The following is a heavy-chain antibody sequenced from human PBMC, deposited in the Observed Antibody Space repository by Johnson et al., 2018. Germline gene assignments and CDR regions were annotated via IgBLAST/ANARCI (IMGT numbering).Heavy chain of an antibody. Sequence: QVQLVQSGAEVKKPGASVKVACTASGYTFTSYDINWVRQATGQGLEWMGWMNPNSGNTGYAQKFQGRVTMTRNTSISTAYMELSSLRSEDTAVDYCAREMDSGSRDAFDIWGQGTMVTVSS. J-gene: IGHJ3*02. CDR3: AREMDSGSRDAFDI. CDR2: MNPNSGNT. D-gene: IGHD1-26*01. CDR1: GYTFTSYD. V-gene: IGHV1-8*01.